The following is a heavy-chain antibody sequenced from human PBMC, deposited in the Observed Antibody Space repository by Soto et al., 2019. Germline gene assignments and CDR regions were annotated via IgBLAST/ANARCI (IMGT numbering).Heavy chain of an antibody. CDR3: ARHNYGSGSTYFDY. CDR2: IYYSGST. Sequence: SETLSRTCTVSGGSISSYYWSWIRQPPGKGLEWIGYIYYSGSTNYNPSLKSRVTISVDTSKNQFSLKLNSMTAADTAVYYCARHNYGSGSTYFDYWGQGTLVTVSS. D-gene: IGHD3-10*01. V-gene: IGHV4-59*08. J-gene: IGHJ4*02. CDR1: GGSISSYY.